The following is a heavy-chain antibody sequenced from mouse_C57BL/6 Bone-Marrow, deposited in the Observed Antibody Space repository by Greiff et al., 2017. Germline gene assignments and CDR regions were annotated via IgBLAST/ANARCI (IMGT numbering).Heavy chain of an antibody. Sequence: VQLQQSGPELVKPGASVKIPCTASGYTFTDYNMDWVKQSHGKSLEWIGDINPNNGGTIYNQKFKGKATLTVDKSSSTAYMELRSLTSEDTAVYYCARYGDYYAMDYWGQGTSVTVSS. CDR1: GYTFTDYN. D-gene: IGHD1-1*02. V-gene: IGHV1-18*01. CDR3: ARYGDYYAMDY. J-gene: IGHJ4*01. CDR2: INPNNGGT.